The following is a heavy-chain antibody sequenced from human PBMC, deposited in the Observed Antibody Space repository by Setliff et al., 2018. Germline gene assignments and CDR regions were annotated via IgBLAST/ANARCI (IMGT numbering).Heavy chain of an antibody. CDR2: IYYSGST. CDR1: GGPVSSGSYY. V-gene: IGHV4-61*01. Sequence: SETLSLTCTVSGGPVSSGSYYWSWIRQPPGKGLEWIGYIYYSGSTNYNPSLKSRVTISVDTSKNQFSLKLSSVTAADTAVYYCARGETSSGWYIYYYYYMDVWGKGTTVTVSS. D-gene: IGHD6-19*01. CDR3: ARGETSSGWYIYYYYYMDV. J-gene: IGHJ6*03.